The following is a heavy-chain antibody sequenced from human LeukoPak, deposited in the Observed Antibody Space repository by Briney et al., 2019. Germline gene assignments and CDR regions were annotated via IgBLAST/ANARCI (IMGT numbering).Heavy chain of an antibody. CDR1: GFTFSTYS. D-gene: IGHD5-24*01. CDR3: ARTPISVEMATIYFDY. Sequence: GGSLRLSCAASGFTFSTYSMNWVRQAPGKGLEWVAVISYDGSNKYYADSVKGRFTISRDNSKNTLYLQMNSLRAEDTAVYYCARTPISVEMATIYFDYWGQGTLVTVSS. J-gene: IGHJ4*02. CDR2: ISYDGSNK. V-gene: IGHV3-30*03.